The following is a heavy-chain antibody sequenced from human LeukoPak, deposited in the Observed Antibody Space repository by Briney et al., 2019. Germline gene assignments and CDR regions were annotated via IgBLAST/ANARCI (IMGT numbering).Heavy chain of an antibody. V-gene: IGHV3-23*01. Sequence: GGSLRLSCAASGFTLSSYAMSWVRQAPGKGLEWVSAISDTGNTYHADSVKGRFTISRDSSKNTLFLQMNRLRPEDAAVYYCAEAPVTTCRGALCYPFDYWGLGTLVTVSS. D-gene: IGHD2-15*01. CDR2: ISDTGNT. CDR3: AEAPVTTCRGALCYPFDY. J-gene: IGHJ4*02. CDR1: GFTLSSYA.